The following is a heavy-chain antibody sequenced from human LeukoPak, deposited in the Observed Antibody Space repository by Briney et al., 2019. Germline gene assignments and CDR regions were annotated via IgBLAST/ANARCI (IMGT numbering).Heavy chain of an antibody. J-gene: IGHJ4*02. CDR2: ISSSSSYI. D-gene: IGHD6-19*01. CDR3: ARPLAVTGGN. CDR1: GFSFSSYT. V-gene: IGHV3-21*04. Sequence: PGGSLRLSCAASGFSFSSYTMNWVRQAPGKGLEWVSIISSSSSYIYYADSVKGRFTISRDNAKNTLYLQMNSLRAEDTAVYYCARPLAVTGGNWGQGTLVSVSS.